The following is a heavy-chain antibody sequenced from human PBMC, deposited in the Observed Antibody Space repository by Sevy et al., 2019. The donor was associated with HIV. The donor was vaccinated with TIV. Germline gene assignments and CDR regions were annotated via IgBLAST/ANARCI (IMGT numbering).Heavy chain of an antibody. V-gene: IGHV1-69*13. CDR3: GRIPLGGNSTDAFDI. CDR1: GGTFSSYA. CDR2: AIPIFGTA. Sequence: ASVKVSCKASGGTFSSYAISWVRLAPRQGLEWIGGAIPIFGTANYEQKFQGRVTITADESTSTAYMELSSLVSEDTAVYYCGRIPLGGNSTDAFDIWGQGTMVTVSS. D-gene: IGHD2-21*02. J-gene: IGHJ3*02.